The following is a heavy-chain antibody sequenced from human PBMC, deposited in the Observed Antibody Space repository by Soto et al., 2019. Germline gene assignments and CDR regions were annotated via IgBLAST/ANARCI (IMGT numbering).Heavy chain of an antibody. D-gene: IGHD1-26*01. J-gene: IGHJ4*02. CDR3: ASSLAYPGSFDY. Sequence: QLQLQESGSGLVKPSQTLSLTCAVSGGSISSGGYSWSWIRQPPGKGLEWIGYIYHSGSTYDNPSLQSRVTISVDRSKNQCSLKLSSVTAADTAVYYCASSLAYPGSFDYWGQGTLVTVSS. V-gene: IGHV4-30-2*01. CDR1: GGSISSGGYS. CDR2: IYHSGST.